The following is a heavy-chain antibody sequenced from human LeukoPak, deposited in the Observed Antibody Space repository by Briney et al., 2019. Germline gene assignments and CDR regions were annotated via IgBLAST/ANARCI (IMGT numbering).Heavy chain of an antibody. D-gene: IGHD2-8*01. Sequence: ASVKVSCKASGYTFTSYDINWVRQDTGQGLEWMGWMNPNSGNTGYAQKFQGRVTMTRNTSISTAYVELSSLRSEDTAVYYCARVLPHSLIGSWGQGTLVTVSS. CDR1: GYTFTSYD. CDR2: MNPNSGNT. V-gene: IGHV1-8*01. CDR3: ARVLPHSLIGS. J-gene: IGHJ4*02.